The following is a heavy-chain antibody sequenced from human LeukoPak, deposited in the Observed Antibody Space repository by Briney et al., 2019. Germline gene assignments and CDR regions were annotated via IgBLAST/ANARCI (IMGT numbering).Heavy chain of an antibody. CDR1: GFSLSTSGVG. D-gene: IGHD5-12*01. CDR3: AHSSYGGGYDLGPFDA. V-gene: IGHV2-5*01. J-gene: IGHJ4*02. Sequence: QSGPTLVKPTQTLTLTCTFSGFSLSTSGVGVGWIRQPPGKALEWLALIYWNDDKRYSPSLKSRLTITKDTSKNQVVLTMTNMDPVETATYCCAHSSYGGGYDLGPFDAWGQGTLVTVSS. CDR2: IYWNDDK.